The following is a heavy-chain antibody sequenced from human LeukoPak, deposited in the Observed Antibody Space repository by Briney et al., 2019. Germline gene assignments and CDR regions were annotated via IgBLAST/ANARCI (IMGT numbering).Heavy chain of an antibody. J-gene: IGHJ4*02. V-gene: IGHV4-59*01. D-gene: IGHD5-12*01. Sequence: SETLSLTCTVSGGSITSYYWSWIRQPPGEGLEWIAYMSYSGSTNYNPSLKSRVTTSIDTSKNEFSLKLSSVTAADTAVYYCAGSSDYAHFDYWGQGTLVTVSS. CDR1: GGSITSYY. CDR2: MSYSGST. CDR3: AGSSDYAHFDY.